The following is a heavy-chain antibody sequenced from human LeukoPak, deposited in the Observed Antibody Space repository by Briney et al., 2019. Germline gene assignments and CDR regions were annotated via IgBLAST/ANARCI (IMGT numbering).Heavy chain of an antibody. V-gene: IGHV1-18*01. Sequence: ASVKVSCKTSGYTFTSYGISCMRQAPGQGLEWMGWISTSKGNTRYAQNLQGRLTMTTDTFMSTAYMELRSLRSDDTAVYYCARDKDWDLEYWGQGTLVTVSS. J-gene: IGHJ4*02. CDR3: ARDKDWDLEY. D-gene: IGHD3-9*01. CDR1: GYTFTSYG. CDR2: ISTSKGNT.